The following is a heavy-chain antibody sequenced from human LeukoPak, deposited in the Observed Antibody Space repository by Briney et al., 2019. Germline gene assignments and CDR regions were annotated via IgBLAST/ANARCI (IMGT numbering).Heavy chain of an antibody. Sequence: GASVKVSCKASGGTFSSYAISWVRQAPGQGLEWMGGIIPIFGTANYAQKFQGRVTITADESTSTAYMELSSLRSEDTAVYYCARDRGYSSSSESDPWGQGTLVTVSS. J-gene: IGHJ5*02. V-gene: IGHV1-69*13. CDR2: IIPIFGTA. CDR3: ARDRGYSSSSESDP. D-gene: IGHD6-13*01. CDR1: GGTFSSYA.